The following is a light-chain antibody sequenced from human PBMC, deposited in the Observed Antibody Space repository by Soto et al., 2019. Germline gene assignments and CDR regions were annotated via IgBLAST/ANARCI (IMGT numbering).Light chain of an antibody. J-gene: IGKJ5*01. V-gene: IGKV1-5*03. CDR1: QTISSW. CDR3: QQYNSYST. CDR2: KAS. Sequence: DIQLTQSPSFLSASIGDRVTITCRASQTISSWLAWYQQKPGKAPKLLIYKASSLESGVPSRFSGSGSGTEFTLTISSLQPDDFATYYCQQYNSYSTFGQGTRLEIK.